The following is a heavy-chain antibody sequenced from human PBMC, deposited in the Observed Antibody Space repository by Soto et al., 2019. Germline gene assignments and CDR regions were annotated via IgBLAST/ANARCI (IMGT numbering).Heavy chain of an antibody. V-gene: IGHV4-39*01. J-gene: IGHJ4*02. CDR2: IQYGGTT. CDR3: ARLGSSGWYQGSCFEY. Sequence: QLQLQESGPGLVKASETLSLTCTVSGGSITRNNHFWGWIRQSPGKGLEWIGSIQYGGTTNYNPSLKSRVLMSADTSKSQYSLMMNSVTAADTAVYYCARLGSSGWYQGSCFEYWGQGTLVTVSS. D-gene: IGHD6-19*01. CDR1: GGSITRNNHF.